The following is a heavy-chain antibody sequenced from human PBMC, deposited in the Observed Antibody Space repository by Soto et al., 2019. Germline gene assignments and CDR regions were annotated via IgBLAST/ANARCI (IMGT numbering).Heavy chain of an antibody. J-gene: IGHJ5*02. CDR3: SRESFAFGTAGTWFDP. CDR2: IRTNAYGGTT. V-gene: IGHV3-49*04. CDR1: GFAFGDYA. D-gene: IGHD6-13*01. Sequence: GGSLRLSCTTSGFAFGDYAMSWVRQAPGKGLQWVGFIRTNAYGGTTEYAASVKGRFTISRDDSNSIAYLQMNSLKTEDTAVYYCSRESFAFGTAGTWFDPWGQGTLVTVSS.